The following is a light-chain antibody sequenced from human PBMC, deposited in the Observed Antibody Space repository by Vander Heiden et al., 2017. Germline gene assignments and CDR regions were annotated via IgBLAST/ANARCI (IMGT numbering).Light chain of an antibody. Sequence: SYELTQPPSASVSPGQTASITCSGDKLGDKYACWYQQKPGQSPVLVIYQDNKRPSGIPERFSGSNSGNTATLTISGTQAMDEADYYCQAWDSKTVIFGGGTKVTVL. V-gene: IGLV3-1*01. CDR1: KLGDKY. CDR2: QDN. CDR3: QAWDSKTVI. J-gene: IGLJ2*01.